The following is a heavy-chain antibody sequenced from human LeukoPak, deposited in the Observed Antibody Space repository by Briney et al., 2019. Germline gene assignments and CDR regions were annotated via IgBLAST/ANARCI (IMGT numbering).Heavy chain of an antibody. D-gene: IGHD4-17*01. Sequence: GGSLRLSCAASGFTFSSYGMHWVRQAPGKGLEWVAVISYDGSNKYYADSVKGRFTISRDNSKNTLYLQMNSLRAEDTAVYYCAKERRPVTLDYWGQGTLVTVSS. J-gene: IGHJ4*02. CDR3: AKERRPVTLDY. CDR1: GFTFSSYG. CDR2: ISYDGSNK. V-gene: IGHV3-30*18.